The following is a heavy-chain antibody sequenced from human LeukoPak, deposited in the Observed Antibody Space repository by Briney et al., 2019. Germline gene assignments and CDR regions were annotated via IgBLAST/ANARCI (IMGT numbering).Heavy chain of an antibody. Sequence: GGSLRLSCAASGFTFSSYSMNWVRQAPGKGLEWVSSISSSSSYIYYADSVKGRFTISRDNAKNSLYLQMNSLRAEDTAVYYCARLRGGYYGSGEYYYYYDMDVWGKGTTVTVSS. CDR1: GFTFSSYS. D-gene: IGHD3-10*01. CDR3: ARLRGGYYGSGEYYYYYDMDV. V-gene: IGHV3-21*01. J-gene: IGHJ6*04. CDR2: ISSSSSYI.